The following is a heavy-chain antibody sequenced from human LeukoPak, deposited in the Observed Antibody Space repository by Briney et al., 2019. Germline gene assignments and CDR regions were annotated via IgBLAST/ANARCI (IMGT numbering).Heavy chain of an antibody. CDR3: ARERVVSDYNWFDP. CDR1: GASFAGYS. Sequence: PSETLSLTCAVHGASFAGYSWSWIRQSPGKGLEWIGEVNRVGYTIYNPSLKSRVNISIDTSTTQFSLRLSSVTVADTPVYFCARERVVSDYNWFDPWGQGTLVTVSS. CDR2: VNRVGYT. D-gene: IGHD6-25*01. J-gene: IGHJ5*02. V-gene: IGHV4-34*01.